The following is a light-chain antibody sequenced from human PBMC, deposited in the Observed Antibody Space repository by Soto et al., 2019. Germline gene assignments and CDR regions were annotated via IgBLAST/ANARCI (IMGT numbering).Light chain of an antibody. CDR1: SRDVGGYNY. J-gene: IGLJ2*01. Sequence: QSALTQPASVSGSPGQSITISCTGTSRDVGGYNYVSWYQQHPGKAPKLMIYDVSNRPSGVSNRFSGSKSGNTASLTISGLQAEDEADYYCSSYTSSSIPVVFGGGTQLTVL. CDR3: SSYTSSSIPVV. CDR2: DVS. V-gene: IGLV2-14*01.